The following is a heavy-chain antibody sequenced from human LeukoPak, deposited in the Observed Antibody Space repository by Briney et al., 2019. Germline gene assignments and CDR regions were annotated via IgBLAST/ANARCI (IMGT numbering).Heavy chain of an antibody. Sequence: GGSLRLSCAASGFTFTNYWMSWVRQAPGKGLEWVASIKQDASDKYYVDSVKGRFTISRENAKNSLFLQMISLRAEDTALYYCVRDPVDYWGQGILVTVP. CDR3: VRDPVDY. V-gene: IGHV3-7*01. J-gene: IGHJ4*02. CDR2: IKQDASDK. CDR1: GFTFTNYW.